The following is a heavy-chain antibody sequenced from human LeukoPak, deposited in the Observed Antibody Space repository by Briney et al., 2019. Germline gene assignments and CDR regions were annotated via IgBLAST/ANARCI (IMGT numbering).Heavy chain of an antibody. D-gene: IGHD3-16*02. V-gene: IGHV3-23*01. Sequence: GGSLRLSCAASGFTFSNYAMSWVRQAPGKGLEWVSAISGSGGSTYYADSVKGRFTISRDNSKNTLYLQMNSLRAEDTAVYYCAKDMTITFGGVIANWGQGTLVTVSS. CDR1: GFTFSNYA. CDR2: ISGSGGST. J-gene: IGHJ4*02. CDR3: AKDMTITFGGVIAN.